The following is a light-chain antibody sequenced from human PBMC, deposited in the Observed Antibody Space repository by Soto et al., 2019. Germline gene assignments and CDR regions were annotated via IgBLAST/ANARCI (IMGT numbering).Light chain of an antibody. J-gene: IGKJ1*01. CDR3: QQYNNWPWT. Sequence: ETVMTQSPANLSVSPGERAALSCRASQSISSDLAWYQQKPGQAPRLLIHGASTRATGFPARFSGSGSGTEFTLTISSLQSEDFAVYYCQQYNNWPWTFGQGTKV. CDR1: QSISSD. V-gene: IGKV3-15*01. CDR2: GAS.